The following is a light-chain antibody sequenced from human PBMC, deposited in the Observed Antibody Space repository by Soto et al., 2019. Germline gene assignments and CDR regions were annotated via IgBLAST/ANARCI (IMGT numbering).Light chain of an antibody. V-gene: IGLV1-44*01. Sequence: QSALTQPPSASGTPGQRVSISCSGSDSNIGDNAVNWFQQLPGTAPKLLIYSNRQRPSGVPDRFSGSKSGTSASLAITGLQAEDEADYYCQSSDSSLSGSRVFGTGTKV. CDR3: QSSDSSLSGSRV. J-gene: IGLJ1*01. CDR2: SNR. CDR1: DSNIGDNA.